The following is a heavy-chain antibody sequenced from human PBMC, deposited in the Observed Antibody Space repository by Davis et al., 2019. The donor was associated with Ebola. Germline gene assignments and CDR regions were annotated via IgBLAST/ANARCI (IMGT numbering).Heavy chain of an antibody. D-gene: IGHD2-2*03. J-gene: IGHJ5*02. CDR3: TTDGSPGWFDP. V-gene: IGHV3-11*01. CDR1: GFTFSDYY. Sequence: GGSLRLSCAASGFTFSDYYMSWIRQAPGKGLEWVSYISSSGSTIYYADSVKGRFTISRDDAKNSLYLQMNSLRAEDTAVYYCTTDGSPGWFDPWGQGTLVTVSS. CDR2: ISSSGSTI.